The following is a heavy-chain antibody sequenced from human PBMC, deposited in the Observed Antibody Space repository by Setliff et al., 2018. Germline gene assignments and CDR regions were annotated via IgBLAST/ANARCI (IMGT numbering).Heavy chain of an antibody. V-gene: IGHV4-34*01. CDR3: ARSPITIFGVVLHPLDY. CDR2: INHSGST. CDR1: GGSFSGYY. J-gene: IGHJ4*02. D-gene: IGHD3-3*01. Sequence: LSLTFAVYGGSFSGYYWSWIRQPPGKGLEWIGEINHSGSTNYNPSLKSRVTISVDTSKNQFSLKLSSVTAADTAVYYCARSPITIFGVVLHPLDYWGQGTLVTVSS.